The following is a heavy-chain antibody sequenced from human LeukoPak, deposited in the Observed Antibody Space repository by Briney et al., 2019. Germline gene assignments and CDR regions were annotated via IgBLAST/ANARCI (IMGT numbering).Heavy chain of an antibody. Sequence: SGTLSLTCGVSGGSVSNTNWWTWVRPPPGKGLEWIGEVDLLGRTNYNPSLKSRVAISVDKSENHIALWLTSVTAADTAVYYCAREGGPYRPLDYSGQGTLVTVSS. CDR1: GGSVSNTNW. CDR2: VDLLGRT. CDR3: AREGGPYRPLDY. J-gene: IGHJ4*02. V-gene: IGHV4-4*02.